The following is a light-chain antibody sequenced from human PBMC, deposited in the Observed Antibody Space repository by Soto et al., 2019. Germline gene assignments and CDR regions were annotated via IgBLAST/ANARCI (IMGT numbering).Light chain of an antibody. Sequence: HPPSVSAAPGQKVTISCSGSSSNIGGNSVSWYQQLPGTAPKLLIYDDNKRPSGIPDRFSGSKSGTSATLGITGFQTGDEADYYCGSWDSSLSAYVFGTGTKVTVL. V-gene: IGLV1-51*01. CDR1: SSNIGGNS. CDR2: DDN. CDR3: GSWDSSLSAYV. J-gene: IGLJ1*01.